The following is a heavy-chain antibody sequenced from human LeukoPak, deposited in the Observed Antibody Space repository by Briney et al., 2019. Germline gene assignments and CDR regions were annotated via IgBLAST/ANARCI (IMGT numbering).Heavy chain of an antibody. Sequence: GGSLRLSCAASGFTFSSYSMNWVRQAPGKGLEWVAVIWYDGSNKYYADSVKGRFTISRDNSKNTLYLQMNSLRAEDTAVYYCARVYDSSGYYNTHAFDIWGQGTMVTVSS. CDR2: IWYDGSNK. V-gene: IGHV3-33*08. CDR1: GFTFSSYS. CDR3: ARVYDSSGYYNTHAFDI. J-gene: IGHJ3*02. D-gene: IGHD3-22*01.